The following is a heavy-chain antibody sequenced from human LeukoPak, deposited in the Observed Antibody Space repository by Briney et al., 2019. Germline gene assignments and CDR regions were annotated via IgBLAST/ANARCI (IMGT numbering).Heavy chain of an antibody. D-gene: IGHD3-22*01. J-gene: IGHJ4*02. CDR1: GGTFSSYA. CDR2: IIPILGIA. Sequence: SVKVSCKASGGTFSSYAISWVRQAPGQGLEWMGRIIPILGIANYAQKFQGRVTITADKSTSTAYMELSSLRSEDTAVYYCASSLYYYDSSGYYPYWGQGTLATVSS. CDR3: ASSLYYYDSSGYYPY. V-gene: IGHV1-69*04.